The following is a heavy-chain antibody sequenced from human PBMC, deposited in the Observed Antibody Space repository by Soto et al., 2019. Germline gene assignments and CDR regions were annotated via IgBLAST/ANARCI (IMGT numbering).Heavy chain of an antibody. V-gene: IGHV3-23*01. Sequence: EVQLLESGGGLVQPGGSLRLSCAASGFTFSTNSMTWVRQAPGKGLEWVCGISGGGDNTHYADSVKGRFTISRDNSKNMVYLQMNSLTADDTAVYFCSKWDGYGDQWGQGTLVTVSS. CDR2: ISGGGDNT. CDR3: SKWDGYGDQ. CDR1: GFTFSTNS. D-gene: IGHD5-12*01. J-gene: IGHJ5*02.